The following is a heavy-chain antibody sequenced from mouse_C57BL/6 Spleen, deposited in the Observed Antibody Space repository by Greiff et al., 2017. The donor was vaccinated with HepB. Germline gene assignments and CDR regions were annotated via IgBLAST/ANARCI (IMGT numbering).Heavy chain of an antibody. V-gene: IGHV1-61*01. CDR1: GYTFTSYW. Sequence: QVQLQQPGAELVRPGSSVKLSCKASGYTFTSYWMDWVKQRPGQGLEWIGNIYPSDSETHYNQKFKDKATLTVDKSSSTAYMQLSSLTSEDSAVYYCAKLLRSQGGYFDVWGTGTTVTVSS. CDR2: IYPSDSET. CDR3: AKLLRSQGGYFDV. J-gene: IGHJ1*03. D-gene: IGHD1-1*01.